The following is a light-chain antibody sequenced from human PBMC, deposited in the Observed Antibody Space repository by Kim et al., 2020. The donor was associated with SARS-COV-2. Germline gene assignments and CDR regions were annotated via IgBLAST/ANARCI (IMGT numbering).Light chain of an antibody. J-gene: IGLJ2*01. CDR3: NSRDSSEYHVV. V-gene: IGLV3-19*01. CDR1: SLRTYY. CDR2: GKN. Sequence: SSELTQDPAVSVALGQTVRITCQGDSLRTYYASWYQQKPGQAPVLVIYGKNDRPSGIPDRFSGSRSGNTASLTITGAQAEDEADYYCNSRDSSEYHVVFGGGTQLTVL.